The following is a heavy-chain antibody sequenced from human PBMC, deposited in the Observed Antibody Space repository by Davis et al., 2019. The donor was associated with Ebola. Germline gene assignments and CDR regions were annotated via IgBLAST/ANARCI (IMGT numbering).Heavy chain of an antibody. CDR2: IYYSGST. Sequence: LRLSCTVSGGSISSGDYYWSWIRQPPGKGLEWIGYIYYSGSTYYNPSLKSRVTISVDTSKNQFSLKLSSVTAADTAVYYCARDELGIAYYYGMDVWGQGTTVTVSS. D-gene: IGHD7-27*01. V-gene: IGHV4-30-4*01. J-gene: IGHJ6*02. CDR1: GGSISSGDYY. CDR3: ARDELGIAYYYGMDV.